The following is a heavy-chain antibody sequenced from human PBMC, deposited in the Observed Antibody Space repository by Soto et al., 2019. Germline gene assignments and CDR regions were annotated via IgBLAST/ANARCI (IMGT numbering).Heavy chain of an antibody. D-gene: IGHD5-18*01. CDR2: INAGNGNT. Sequence: ASVKVSCKASGYTFNIYAMNWVRQAPGQRLEWMGWINAGNGNTKYSQKFQGRVTITRDTSASTAYMELSSLRSEDTAVYYCARDPGYSYGYNWGQGTLVTVS. V-gene: IGHV1-3*01. CDR1: GYTFNIYA. CDR3: ARDPGYSYGYN. J-gene: IGHJ4*02.